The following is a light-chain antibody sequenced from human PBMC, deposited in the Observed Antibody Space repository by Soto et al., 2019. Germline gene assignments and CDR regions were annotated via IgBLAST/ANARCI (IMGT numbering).Light chain of an antibody. Sequence: VVTQTPLSLPVTLGQPASISCRSNLSLVSSEGIAYVSWCQQRPGRSPRRLIYKVSTRDSVVPARFSGSGAGTDFALKISRVEADDVGVYYCMQATHWPITFGQGTRLEIK. V-gene: IGKV2-30*01. CDR2: KVS. CDR1: LSLVSSEGIAY. J-gene: IGKJ5*01. CDR3: MQATHWPIT.